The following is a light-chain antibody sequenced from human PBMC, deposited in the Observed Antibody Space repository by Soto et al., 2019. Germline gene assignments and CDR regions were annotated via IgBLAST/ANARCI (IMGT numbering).Light chain of an antibody. Sequence: QSALTQPASVSGSPGQSITISCTGTSSDVGGSKYVSWYQQYPGKVPKLLINKVSNRPSGVSNRFSGSKSGNTASLTISGLLAEDEADYFCTSSTSDSLYVFRTGTKLTVL. V-gene: IGLV2-14*01. CDR3: TSSTSDSLYV. CDR2: KVS. CDR1: SSDVGGSKY. J-gene: IGLJ1*01.